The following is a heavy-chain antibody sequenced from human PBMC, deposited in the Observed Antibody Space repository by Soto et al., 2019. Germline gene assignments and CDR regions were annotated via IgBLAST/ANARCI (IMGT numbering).Heavy chain of an antibody. CDR2: ISIGGTPI. Sequence: PGGSLRLSCEASGFTFSDYYMSWISQVQGKGLEWVSYISIGGTPIYYADSVKGRFTISRDNAQNSLYLHMTSLTAEDTALYYCVRGPEELVYYNSIDVWGQGTTVTVSS. V-gene: IGHV3-11*01. CDR3: VRGPEELVYYNSIDV. J-gene: IGHJ6*02. D-gene: IGHD3-10*01. CDR1: GFTFSDYY.